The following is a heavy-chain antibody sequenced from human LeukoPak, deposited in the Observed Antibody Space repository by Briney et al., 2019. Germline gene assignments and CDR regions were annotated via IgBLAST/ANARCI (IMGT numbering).Heavy chain of an antibody. J-gene: IGHJ3*02. D-gene: IGHD3-10*02. CDR2: INPNNGGI. Sequence: ASVKVSCKASGYTFTDYYIHWVRQAPGQGLEWMGWINPNNGGIHYSQRFQGRVTMTRDTSISTAYVELSRLRSDDTAVYYCARDVRRDTCDIWGQGTMVTVSS. V-gene: IGHV1-2*02. CDR3: ARDVRRDTCDI. CDR1: GYTFTDYY.